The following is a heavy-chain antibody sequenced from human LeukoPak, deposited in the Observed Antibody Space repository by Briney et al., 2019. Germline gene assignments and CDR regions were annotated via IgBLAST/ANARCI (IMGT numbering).Heavy chain of an antibody. CDR3: ARESTVNDAFDI. CDR2: IYYSGST. V-gene: IGHV4-59*01. Sequence: ASETLSLTCTVSGGSISSYYWSWIRQPPGKGLEWIGYIYYSGSTNYNPSLKSRVTISVDTSKNQFSLKLSSVTAADTAVYYCARESTVNDAFDIWGQGTMVTVSS. J-gene: IGHJ3*02. D-gene: IGHD5/OR15-5a*01. CDR1: GGSISSYY.